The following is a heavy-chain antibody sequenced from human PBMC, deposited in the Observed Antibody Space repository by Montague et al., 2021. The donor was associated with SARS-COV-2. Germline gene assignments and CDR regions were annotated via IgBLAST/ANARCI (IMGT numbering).Heavy chain of an antibody. J-gene: IGHJ6*02. CDR2: IYTSGST. V-gene: IGHV4-61*02. Sequence: TLSLTCTVSGGSISSGSYYWSWIRQPAGKGLGWIGRIYTSGSTNYTPSLKSRVTISVDTSKNQFSLRLSSVTAADTAVYYCARVGVGTMVRGVIPAYYDYGMDVWGQGTTVTVSS. CDR1: GGSISSGSYY. D-gene: IGHD3-10*01. CDR3: ARVGVGTMVRGVIPAYYDYGMDV.